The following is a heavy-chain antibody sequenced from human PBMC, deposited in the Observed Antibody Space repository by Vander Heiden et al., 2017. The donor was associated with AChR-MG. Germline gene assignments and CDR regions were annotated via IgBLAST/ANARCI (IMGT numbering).Heavy chain of an antibody. CDR3: ARSIVVVTAIPGY. Sequence: EVQLVESGGGLVQPGGSLRLSCAASGFTFSSYWIHWVRQAPGKGLVWVSRINSDGSNTTYADSVKGRFTISRDNAKNTLYLQMNSLRAEDTAVYYCARSIVVVTAIPGYWGRGTLVTVSS. CDR2: INSDGSNT. CDR1: GFTFSSYW. J-gene: IGHJ4*02. D-gene: IGHD2-21*02. V-gene: IGHV3-74*01.